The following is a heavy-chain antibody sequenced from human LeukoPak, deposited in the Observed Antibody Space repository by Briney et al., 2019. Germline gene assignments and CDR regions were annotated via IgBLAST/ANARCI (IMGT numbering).Heavy chain of an antibody. J-gene: IGHJ2*01. Sequence: PSETLSLTCAVYGGSFSGYYWSWIRQPPGKGLEWMGEINHSGSTNYNPSLKSRVTISVDTSKNQFSLKLSSVTAADTAVYYCARVVRYLWYFDLWGRGTLVTVSS. CDR1: GGSFSGYY. CDR2: INHSGST. D-gene: IGHD3-9*01. CDR3: ARVVRYLWYFDL. V-gene: IGHV4-34*01.